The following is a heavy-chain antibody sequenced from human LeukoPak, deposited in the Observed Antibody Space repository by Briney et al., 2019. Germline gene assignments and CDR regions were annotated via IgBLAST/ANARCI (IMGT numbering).Heavy chain of an antibody. J-gene: IGHJ3*02. Sequence: SETLSLTCTVSGGSISSYYWSWIRQPPGKGLEWIGYIYYSGSTNYNPSLKSRVTISVDTSKNQFSLKLSSETAADTAVYYCARARGAFDIWGQGTMVTVSS. CDR2: IYYSGST. V-gene: IGHV4-59*01. CDR3: ARARGAFDI. CDR1: GGSISSYY.